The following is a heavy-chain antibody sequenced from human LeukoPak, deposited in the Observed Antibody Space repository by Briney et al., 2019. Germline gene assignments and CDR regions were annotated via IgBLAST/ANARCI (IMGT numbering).Heavy chain of an antibody. CDR1: GFTFSNAW. D-gene: IGHD6-19*01. Sequence: GGSLRLSSAASGFTFSNAWMSWVRQAPGKGLEWVGRIKSKTDGGTTDYAAPVKGRFTISRDDSKNTLYLQMNSLRAEDTAVYYCANSREQWNGNYYFDYWGQGTLVTVSS. J-gene: IGHJ4*02. V-gene: IGHV3-15*01. CDR3: ANSREQWNGNYYFDY. CDR2: IKSKTDGGTT.